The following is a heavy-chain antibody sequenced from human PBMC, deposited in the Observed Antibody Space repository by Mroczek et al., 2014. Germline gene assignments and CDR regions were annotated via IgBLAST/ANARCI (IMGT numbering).Heavy chain of an antibody. CDR1: GYTFTSYG. CDR3: ARESSEKAASSGWPDYYYYYMDV. V-gene: IGHV1-18*01. J-gene: IGHJ6*03. Sequence: SGAEVKKPGASVKVSCKASGYTFTSYGISWVRQAPGQGLEWMGWISAYNGNTNYAQKLQGRVTMTTDTSTSTAYMELRSLRSDDTAVYYCARESSEKAASSGWPDYYYYYMDVVGTKGPRS. D-gene: IGHD6-19*01. CDR2: ISAYNGNT.